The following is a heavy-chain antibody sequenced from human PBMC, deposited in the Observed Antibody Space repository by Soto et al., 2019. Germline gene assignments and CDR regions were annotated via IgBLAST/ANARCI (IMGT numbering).Heavy chain of an antibody. Sequence: GESLKISCKASGYTFTSYGISWVRQAPGQGLEWMGWISAYNGNTNYAQKLQGRVTMTTDTSTSTAYMELRSLRSDDTAVYYCARRPYCSSTSCYAFDIWGQGTMVTVSS. D-gene: IGHD2-2*01. CDR1: GYTFTSYG. CDR2: ISAYNGNT. J-gene: IGHJ3*02. CDR3: ARRPYCSSTSCYAFDI. V-gene: IGHV1-18*01.